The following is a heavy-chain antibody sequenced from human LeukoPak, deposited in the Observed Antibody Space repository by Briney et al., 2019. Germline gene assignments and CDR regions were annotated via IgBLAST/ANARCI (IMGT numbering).Heavy chain of an antibody. CDR3: AKGSRGSGSSFDY. J-gene: IGHJ4*02. D-gene: IGHD3-10*01. CDR1: GFTFSSYG. CDR2: IRYDGSNK. Sequence: GGSLRLSCAASGFTFSSYGMHWVRQAPGKGLEWVAFIRYDGSNKYYADSVKGRFTISRDNSKNTLYLQMNSLRAEDTAVYYCAKGSRGSGSSFDYWGQGTLVTVSS. V-gene: IGHV3-30*02.